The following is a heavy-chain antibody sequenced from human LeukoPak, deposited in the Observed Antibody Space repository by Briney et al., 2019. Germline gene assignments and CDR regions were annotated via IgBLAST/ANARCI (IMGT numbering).Heavy chain of an antibody. V-gene: IGHV4-34*01. CDR1: GGSFSGYY. D-gene: IGHD2-21*02. CDR3: ARSQFCGGDCSVTSGWDP. J-gene: IGHJ4*02. CDR2: IYYSGST. Sequence: SETLSLTCAVYGGSFSGYYWGWIRQPPGKGLEWIGSIYYSGSTYYNPSLKSRVTISVDTSKNQFSLKLSSVTAADTAVYYCARSQFCGGDCSVTSGWDPWGQGTLVTVSS.